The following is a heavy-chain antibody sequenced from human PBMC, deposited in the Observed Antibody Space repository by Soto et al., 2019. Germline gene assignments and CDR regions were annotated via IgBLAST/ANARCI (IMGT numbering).Heavy chain of an antibody. D-gene: IGHD2-2*01. CDR2: IKQDGSEK. J-gene: IGHJ4*02. CDR3: ARDLVVPAALHSFDY. Sequence: PGGSLRLSCPASGFTVSSYWMSWDRQAPGKGVEWVANIKQDGSEKYYGDSEKGRFTISRDNAKNSLYLQMNSLRAEDTAVYYCARDLVVPAALHSFDYWGQGTLVTVSS. V-gene: IGHV3-7*01. CDR1: GFTVSSYW.